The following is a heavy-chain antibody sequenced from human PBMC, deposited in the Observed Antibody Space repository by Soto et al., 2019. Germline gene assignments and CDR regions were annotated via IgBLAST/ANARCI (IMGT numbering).Heavy chain of an antibody. J-gene: IGHJ4*02. Sequence: QITLKESGPPVVKPTETLTVTCTFSGFSLTTSGVGVGWVRQSPGKAPEWLALIYWDDDKRYSTSLKSRLTITKDTSKNQVVLTMANVDPADTATYYCAHRVLRTVFGLVTTTAIYFDFWGQGTPVVVSS. V-gene: IGHV2-5*02. D-gene: IGHD3-3*01. CDR2: IYWDDDK. CDR3: AHRVLRTVFGLVTTTAIYFDF. CDR1: GFSLTTSGVG.